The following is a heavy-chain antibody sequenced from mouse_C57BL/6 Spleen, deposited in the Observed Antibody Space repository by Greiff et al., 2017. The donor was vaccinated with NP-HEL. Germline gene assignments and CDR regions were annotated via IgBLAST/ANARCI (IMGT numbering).Heavy chain of an antibody. CDR1: GFTFTDYY. CDR3: ARYPRSSSSNWDRSMDY. V-gene: IGHV7-3*01. CDR2: IRNKANGSTT. J-gene: IGHJ4*01. Sequence: EVKLVESGGGLVQPGGSLSLSCAASGFTFTDYYMSWVRQPPGQALEWLGFIRNKANGSTTEYSASVKGRFTISRDNSEIILYLQVNALRAEDSATYYCARYPRSSSSNWDRSMDYWGQGTSVTVSA. D-gene: IGHD4-1*01.